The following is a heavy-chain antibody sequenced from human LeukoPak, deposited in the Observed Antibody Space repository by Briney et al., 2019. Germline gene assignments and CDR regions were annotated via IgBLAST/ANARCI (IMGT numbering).Heavy chain of an antibody. CDR3: ARDRSSGSYYYYYYYYMDV. V-gene: IGHV1-2*02. CDR2: INPNSGGT. Sequence: ASVKVSCKASGYTFTSYGISWVRQAPGQGLEWMGWINPNSGGTNYAQKFQGRVTMTRDTSISTAYMELSRLRSDDTAVYYCARDRSSGSYYYYYYYYMDVWGKGTTVTASS. D-gene: IGHD1-26*01. J-gene: IGHJ6*03. CDR1: GYTFTSYG.